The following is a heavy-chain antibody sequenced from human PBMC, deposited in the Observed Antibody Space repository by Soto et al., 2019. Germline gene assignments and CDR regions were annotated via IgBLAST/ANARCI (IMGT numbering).Heavy chain of an antibody. CDR3: ARWDYDFLSGPGAFDI. J-gene: IGHJ3*02. CDR1: GYTFTSYD. Sequence: ASVKVSCKASGYTFTSYDINWVRQATGQGFEWIGWMNPNSGNTGYAQKFQGRVTMTSNTSISTAYMELSILRSEDTVVFYCARWDYDFLSGPGAFDIWGQGTVVTVSS. D-gene: IGHD3-3*01. V-gene: IGHV1-8*01. CDR2: MNPNSGNT.